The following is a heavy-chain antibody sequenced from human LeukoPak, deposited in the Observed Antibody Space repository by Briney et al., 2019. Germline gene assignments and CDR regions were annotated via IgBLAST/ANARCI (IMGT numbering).Heavy chain of an antibody. Sequence: GGSLRLSCAASGFTFSSYGMHWVRQAPGKGLEWVAFIRYDGSNKYYADSVKGRFTISRDNSKNTLYLQMNSLRAEDTAVYHCAKDLPKSVAGFFDYWGQGTLVTVSS. CDR3: AKDLPKSVAGFFDY. CDR1: GFTFSSYG. V-gene: IGHV3-30*02. CDR2: IRYDGSNK. D-gene: IGHD6-19*01. J-gene: IGHJ4*02.